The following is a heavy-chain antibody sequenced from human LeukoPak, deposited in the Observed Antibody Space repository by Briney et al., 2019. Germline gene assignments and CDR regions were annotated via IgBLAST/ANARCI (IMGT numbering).Heavy chain of an antibody. D-gene: IGHD1-26*01. V-gene: IGHV3-7*05. J-gene: IGHJ4*02. CDR3: AKRKVATEYYFDY. CDR1: GFIFSSYW. CDR2: IKQGGSEK. Sequence: GGSLRLSCAASGFIFSSYWMSWVRQAPGKGLEWVANIKQGGSEKYYVDSVKGRFTISRDNSKNTVYMQMNSLRAEDTAVYYCAKRKVATEYYFDYWGQGTLVTVSS.